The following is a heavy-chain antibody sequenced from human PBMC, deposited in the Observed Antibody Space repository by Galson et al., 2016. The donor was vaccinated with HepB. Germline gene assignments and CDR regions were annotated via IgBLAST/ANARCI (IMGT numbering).Heavy chain of an antibody. CDR1: GGSISSLGHY. CDR2: MYYSGNA. V-gene: IGHV4-31*03. J-gene: IGHJ3*02. D-gene: IGHD3-22*01. CDR3: ARSNYHDTGRAFDI. Sequence: LSLTCTVSGGSISSLGHYRTWIRQNPEKGLQWIGYMYYSGNAHYNPSLKSRVIISIDTSKNQFSLKLSSVTAADTAVYFCARSNYHDTGRAFDIWGQGTVITVSS.